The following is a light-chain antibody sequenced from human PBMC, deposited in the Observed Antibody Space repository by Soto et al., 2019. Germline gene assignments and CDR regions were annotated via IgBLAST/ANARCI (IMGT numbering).Light chain of an antibody. CDR3: QQRSNWPRT. CDR1: QSVSGSF. J-gene: IGKJ5*01. V-gene: IGKV3D-20*02. CDR2: GAS. Sequence: EIVLTQSPGTLSLSPGERGTLSCRASQSVSGSFLAWYQQKPGQAPRLLIYGASTRATGIPARFSGSGSGTDFTLTISSLEPEDFAVYYCQQRSNWPRTFGQGTRLEIK.